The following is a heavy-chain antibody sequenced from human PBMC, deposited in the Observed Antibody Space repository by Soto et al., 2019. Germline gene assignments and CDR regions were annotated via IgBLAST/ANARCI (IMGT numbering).Heavy chain of an antibody. Sequence: GGSLRLSCAASGFTFSSYAMSWVRQAPGKGLEWVSANSVSGVSTYYADSVKGRFTISRDNSKNTLYLQMNSLRAEDTAVYYCAKAISSITIFGVVIIGDYYYGMDVWGQGTTVTVSS. CDR2: NSVSGVST. CDR1: GFTFSSYA. V-gene: IGHV3-23*01. D-gene: IGHD3-3*01. CDR3: AKAISSITIFGVVIIGDYYYGMDV. J-gene: IGHJ6*02.